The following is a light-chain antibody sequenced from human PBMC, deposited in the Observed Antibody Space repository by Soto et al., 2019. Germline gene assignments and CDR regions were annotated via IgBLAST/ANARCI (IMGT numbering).Light chain of an antibody. V-gene: IGKV3-20*01. Sequence: EIVLTQSPGTLSLSPGERATLSCRASQSVSSSYLAWYQQKPGQAPRLLIYGASSRATGIPERFSGSGSGTDFTLTIRRLEPEDFAVYYCQQYGSSMWTFGQGTKVDI. J-gene: IGKJ1*01. CDR1: QSVSSSY. CDR3: QQYGSSMWT. CDR2: GAS.